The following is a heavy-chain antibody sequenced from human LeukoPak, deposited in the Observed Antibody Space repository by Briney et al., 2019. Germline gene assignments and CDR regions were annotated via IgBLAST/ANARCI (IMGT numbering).Heavy chain of an antibody. V-gene: IGHV4-59*08. D-gene: IGHD2-2*01. CDR2: IYYSGST. CDR3: ARGRWAMYYFDY. CDR1: GGSINSYY. Sequence: SETLSLTCTVSGGSINSYYWSWIRQPPGKGLEWIGYIYYSGSTNYNPSLKSRVTISVDTSKNQFSLELSSVTAADTAVYYCARGRWAMYYFDYWGQGTLVTVSS. J-gene: IGHJ4*02.